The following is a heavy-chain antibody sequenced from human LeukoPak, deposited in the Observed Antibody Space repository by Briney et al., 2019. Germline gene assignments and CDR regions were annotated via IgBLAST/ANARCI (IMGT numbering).Heavy chain of an antibody. CDR1: GYSFTSCW. CDR3: ARQDTIFGVVPYFDY. D-gene: IGHD3-3*01. V-gene: IGHV5-51*01. J-gene: IGHJ4*02. Sequence: GESLKISCKGSGYSFTSCWIGWVRQMPGKGLEWMGIIYPGDSDTRYSPSFQGQVTISADKSISTAYLQWSGLKASDTAMYYCARQDTIFGVVPYFDYWGQGTLVTVSS. CDR2: IYPGDSDT.